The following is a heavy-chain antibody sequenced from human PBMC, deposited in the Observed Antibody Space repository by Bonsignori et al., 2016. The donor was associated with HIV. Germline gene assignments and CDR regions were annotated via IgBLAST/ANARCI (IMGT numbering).Heavy chain of an antibody. D-gene: IGHD2-2*01. CDR2: ISSSSSYI. V-gene: IGHV3-21*01. J-gene: IGHJ4*02. CDR3: ARGPHIVVVPAAMPEDY. Sequence: VRQAPGKGLEWVSSISSSSSYIYYADSVKGRFTISRDNAKNSLYLQMNSLRAEDTAVYYCARGPHIVVVPAAMPEDYWGQGTLVTVSS.